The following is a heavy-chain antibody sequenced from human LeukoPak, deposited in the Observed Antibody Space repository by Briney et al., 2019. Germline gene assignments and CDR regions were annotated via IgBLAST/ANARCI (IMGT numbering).Heavy chain of an antibody. CDR3: ADYGVSGVRNNFY. CDR2: ISVASNT. Sequence: PGGSLRLSCAAPGLAFSSYAMSWVRQAPGKGLEWVSTISVASNTFYADSVKGRFTISRDNSRNTVYLQMTSLRADDTAVYYCADYGVSGVRNNFYWGQGTLVTVSS. V-gene: IGHV3-23*01. CDR1: GLAFSSYA. J-gene: IGHJ4*02. D-gene: IGHD3-3*01.